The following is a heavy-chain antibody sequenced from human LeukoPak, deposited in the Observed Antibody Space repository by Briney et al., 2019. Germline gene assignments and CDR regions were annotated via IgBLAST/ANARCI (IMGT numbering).Heavy chain of an antibody. CDR2: IDTAGDT. D-gene: IGHD4-11*01. CDR3: AKDAAANVDYPYYFDY. J-gene: IGHJ4*02. V-gene: IGHV3-13*01. Sequence: PGGSLRLSCVASGFTFSSYDMHWVRQAPGKGLEWVSGIDTAGDTYYPGSVKGRFTISRENAKNSLYLQMNSLRAEDTAVYYCAKDAAANVDYPYYFDYWGQGALVTVSS. CDR1: GFTFSSYD.